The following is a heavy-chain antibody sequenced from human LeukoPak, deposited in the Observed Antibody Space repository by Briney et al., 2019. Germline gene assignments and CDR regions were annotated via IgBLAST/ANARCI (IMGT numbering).Heavy chain of an antibody. Sequence: SETLSLTCTVSGGSISSSSYYWGWIRQPAGKGLEWIGRIYTSGSTNYNPSLKSRVTMSVDTSKNQFSLKLSSVTAADTAVYYCARGYYGSGRFFDYWGQGTLVTVSS. CDR2: IYTSGST. CDR1: GGSISSSSYY. J-gene: IGHJ4*02. D-gene: IGHD3-10*01. V-gene: IGHV4-61*02. CDR3: ARGYYGSGRFFDY.